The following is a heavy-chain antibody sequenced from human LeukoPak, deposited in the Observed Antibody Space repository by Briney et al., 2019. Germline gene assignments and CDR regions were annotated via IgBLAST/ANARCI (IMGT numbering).Heavy chain of an antibody. CDR1: GGSISSYY. J-gene: IGHJ3*02. Sequence: PSETLSLTCTVSGGSISSYYWSWIRQPPGKGLEWIGYIYYSGSTNYNPSLKSRVTISVDTSKNQFSLKLSSVTAADTAVYYCARDRGWDRDDAFDIWGQGTMVTVSS. V-gene: IGHV4-59*01. CDR3: ARDRGWDRDDAFDI. CDR2: IYYSGST. D-gene: IGHD1-26*01.